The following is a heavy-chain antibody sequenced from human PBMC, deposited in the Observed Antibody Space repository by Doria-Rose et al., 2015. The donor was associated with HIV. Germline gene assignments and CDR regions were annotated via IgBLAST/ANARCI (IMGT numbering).Heavy chain of an antibody. CDR1: GGFISHYY. J-gene: IGHJ4*02. CDR3: ARVLSGTYDY. CDR2: IFYTGST. Sequence: QVQLQESGPGLVKPSETLSLTCSVSGGFISHYYWSWIRQPPGKGLEYIGDIFYTGSTNYSPSLKSRVSISIDTSKSKFSLRLSSVTAADTAVYYCARVLSGTYDYWGQGTLVTVSS. D-gene: IGHD1-26*01. V-gene: IGHV4-59*01.